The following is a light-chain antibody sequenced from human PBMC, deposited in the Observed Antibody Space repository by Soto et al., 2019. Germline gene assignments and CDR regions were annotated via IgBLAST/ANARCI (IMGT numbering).Light chain of an antibody. CDR2: GAS. V-gene: IGKV3-11*01. CDR1: ENVRTF. J-gene: IGKJ5*01. Sequence: EVVLTQSPATLSLSPGERATLSCRASENVRTFVDWYQQKPGQAPRLLIYGASNRATGIPARFSGSGSGTDFTLTISNLEPEDFAVYYCQQRTSWPPAFGQGTRLEIK. CDR3: QQRTSWPPA.